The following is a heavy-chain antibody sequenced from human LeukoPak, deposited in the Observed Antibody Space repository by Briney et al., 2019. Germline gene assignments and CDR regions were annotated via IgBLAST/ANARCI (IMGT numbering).Heavy chain of an antibody. V-gene: IGHV1-69*13. Sequence: SVKVSCKASGGTFSSYAIRRVRQVPGQRLEWIGGIIPIFGTANYAQKFQGRVTITADESTSTAYMELSSLRSEDTAVYYCARDRPYTGGWRGFDYWGQGTLVTVSS. CDR1: GGTFSSYA. D-gene: IGHD6-19*01. J-gene: IGHJ4*02. CDR2: IIPIFGTA. CDR3: ARDRPYTGGWRGFDY.